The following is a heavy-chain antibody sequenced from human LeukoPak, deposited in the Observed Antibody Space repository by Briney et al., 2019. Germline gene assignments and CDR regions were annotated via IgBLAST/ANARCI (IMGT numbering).Heavy chain of an antibody. D-gene: IGHD3-3*01. Sequence: ASVKVSCKASGYTFTGYYMHWVRQAPGQGLEWVGWINPNSGGTNYAQKFQGRVTMTRDTSISTAYMELSRLRSDDTAVYYCASESPPLDYDFWSGYYSSSGYYYGMDVWGQGTTVTVSS. CDR2: INPNSGGT. CDR3: ASESPPLDYDFWSGYYSSSGYYYGMDV. J-gene: IGHJ6*02. CDR1: GYTFTGYY. V-gene: IGHV1-2*02.